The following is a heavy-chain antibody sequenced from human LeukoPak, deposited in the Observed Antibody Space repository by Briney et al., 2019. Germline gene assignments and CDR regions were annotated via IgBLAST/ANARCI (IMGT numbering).Heavy chain of an antibody. CDR2: ISGSGGST. CDR1: GFTFSSYA. J-gene: IGHJ4*02. D-gene: IGHD1-1*01. CDR3: AKNKDWNDEELDY. Sequence: GGSLRLSCAASGFTFSSYAMSWVRKPPGKGLEWVSAISGSGGSTYYADSVKGRFTISRDNSKNTLYLQMNSLRAADTAVYYCAKNKDWNDEELDYWGQGTLVTVSS. V-gene: IGHV3-23*01.